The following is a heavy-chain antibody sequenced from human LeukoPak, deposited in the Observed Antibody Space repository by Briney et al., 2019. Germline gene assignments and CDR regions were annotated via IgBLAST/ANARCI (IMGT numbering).Heavy chain of an antibody. J-gene: IGHJ4*02. Sequence: GGSLRLSCAASGFTFSSSEMNWVRQAPGKGLEWISYISSSGSTIYYADSVKGRFTISRDNANNLLYLQMSSLRAEDTAVYYCAKGDGGYSYGLPDYWGQGILVTASS. V-gene: IGHV3-48*03. D-gene: IGHD5-18*01. CDR3: AKGDGGYSYGLPDY. CDR1: GFTFSSSE. CDR2: ISSSGSTI.